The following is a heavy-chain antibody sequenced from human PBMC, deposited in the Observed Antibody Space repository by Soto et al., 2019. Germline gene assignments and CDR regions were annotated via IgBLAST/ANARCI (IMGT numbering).Heavy chain of an antibody. D-gene: IGHD3-10*01. CDR3: VRQGFGALHGLVDV. J-gene: IGHJ6*02. CDR1: GGSISSSSYY. Sequence: SETLSLTCTVSGGSISSSSYYWGWIRQPPGKGLEWIGSIYYSGSTYYNPPLKSRVAISLDTSKSQFSLKLTSVTATDTGVYYCVRQGFGALHGLVDVWGQGTTVTVSS. V-gene: IGHV4-39*01. CDR2: IYYSGST.